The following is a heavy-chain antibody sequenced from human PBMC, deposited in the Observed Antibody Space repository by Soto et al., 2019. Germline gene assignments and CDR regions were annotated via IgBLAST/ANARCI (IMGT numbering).Heavy chain of an antibody. CDR1: GYTFTSYG. D-gene: IGHD3-10*01. CDR2: ISAYNGNT. CDR3: ARDPDSTQMFGWFGELPSYYYCMDV. V-gene: IGHV1-18*01. Sequence: ASVKVSCKASGYTFTSYGISWVRQAPGQGLEWMGWISAYNGNTNYAQKLQGRVTMTTDTSTSTAYMELRSLRSDDTAVYYCARDPDSTQMFGWFGELPSYYYCMDVWGKGTTVTVSS. J-gene: IGHJ6*03.